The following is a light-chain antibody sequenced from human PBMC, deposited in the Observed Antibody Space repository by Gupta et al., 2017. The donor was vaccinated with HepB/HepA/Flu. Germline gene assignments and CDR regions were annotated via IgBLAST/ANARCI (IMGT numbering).Light chain of an antibody. CDR2: WAS. Sequence: DIVMIQSPDSLVGSLGESATINCKSSQNVLYSNNKDFLPWYQQKPGHPPKWLISWASTRESGVPDRFSGSGSGTDFTLTISSLQAEDGAVYYCQQDDYNPITFGEGTQVEIK. J-gene: IGKJ5*01. CDR1: QNVLYSNNKDF. CDR3: QQDDYNPIT. V-gene: IGKV4-1*01.